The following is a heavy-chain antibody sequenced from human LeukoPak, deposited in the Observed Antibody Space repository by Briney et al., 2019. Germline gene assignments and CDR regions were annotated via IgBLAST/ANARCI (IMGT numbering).Heavy chain of an antibody. CDR1: GFTFSSYS. D-gene: IGHD4-11*01. V-gene: IGHV3-21*01. CDR3: ARDMDSNYGGRYYYGMDV. Sequence: GGSLRLSRAASGFTFSSYSVNWVRQAPGKGLDWVSSISSSSNYIYYADSVKGRFTISRDNAKNSLYLQMNSLGAEDTAVYYCARDMDSNYGGRYYYGMDVWGQGTTVTVSS. J-gene: IGHJ6*02. CDR2: ISSSSNYI.